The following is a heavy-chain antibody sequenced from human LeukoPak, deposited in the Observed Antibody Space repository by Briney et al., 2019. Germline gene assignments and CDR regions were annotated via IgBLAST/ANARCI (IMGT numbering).Heavy chain of an antibody. J-gene: IGHJ4*02. Sequence: PGGSLRLSCAASGFTVSSNYLSWVRQAPGKGLEWVSVIYSGGSTYYADSVKGRFTISRDNSKNALYLQMNSLRAEDTAVYYCARDRGSSWSLGYWGQGTLVTVSS. D-gene: IGHD6-13*01. CDR3: ARDRGSSWSLGY. CDR1: GFTVSSNY. V-gene: IGHV3-53*01. CDR2: IYSGGST.